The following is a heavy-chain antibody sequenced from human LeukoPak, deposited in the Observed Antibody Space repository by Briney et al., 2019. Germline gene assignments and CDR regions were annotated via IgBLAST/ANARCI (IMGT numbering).Heavy chain of an antibody. CDR3: AKDADTAMVFDY. J-gene: IGHJ4*02. CDR1: GFTFSSHA. D-gene: IGHD5-18*01. CDR2: IGASGGST. Sequence: GGSLRLSCAASGFTFSSHAMSWVRRAPGKGLEWVSAIGASGGSTYYADSVKGRFTISRDNSKNTLYLQMNSLRAEDTAVYYCAKDADTAMVFDYWGQGTLVTVSS. V-gene: IGHV3-23*01.